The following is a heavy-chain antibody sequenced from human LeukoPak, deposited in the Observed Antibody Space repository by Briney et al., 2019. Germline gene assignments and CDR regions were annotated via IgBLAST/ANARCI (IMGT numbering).Heavy chain of an antibody. V-gene: IGHV4-61*08. CDR1: GVSISNDDYY. D-gene: IGHD6-13*01. J-gene: IGHJ4*02. CDR3: AASGGYSSSWSL. CDR2: MYYSGIT. Sequence: PSETLSLTCTVSGVSISNDDYYWSWVRQRPGKGPEWIANMYYSGITSYNPSLRSRVTMSVDTSRNQVSLNLNSVSAADTAVYYCAASGGYSSSWSLWGQGTLVTVSS.